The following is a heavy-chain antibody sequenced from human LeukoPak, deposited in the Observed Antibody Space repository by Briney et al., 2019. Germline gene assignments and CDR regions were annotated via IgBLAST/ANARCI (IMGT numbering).Heavy chain of an antibody. CDR3: ARAFYGGNIDY. Sequence: PSETLSLTCTVSGGSTSSYYWSWIRQPPGKGLEWIGYFHYSGSTNYNPSLKSRVTISVDTSKNLFSLKLSSVTAADTAVYYCARAFYGGNIDYWDQGTLVTVSS. J-gene: IGHJ4*02. CDR2: FHYSGST. V-gene: IGHV4-59*01. CDR1: GGSTSSYY. D-gene: IGHD4-23*01.